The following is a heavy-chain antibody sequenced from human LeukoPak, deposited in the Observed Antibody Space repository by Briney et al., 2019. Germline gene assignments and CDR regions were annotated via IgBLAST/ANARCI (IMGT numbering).Heavy chain of an antibody. CDR2: ISSSGSTI. D-gene: IGHD6-19*01. CDR1: GFTFSDHS. CDR3: ARRVAVADNYFDY. V-gene: IGHV3-11*04. J-gene: IGHJ4*02. Sequence: GGSLRLSCAASGFTFSDHSMSWIRQAPGKGLEWVSYISSSGSTIYYADSVKGRFTISRDNAKNSLYLQMNSLRAEDTGVYYCARRVAVADNYFDYWGQGTLVTVSS.